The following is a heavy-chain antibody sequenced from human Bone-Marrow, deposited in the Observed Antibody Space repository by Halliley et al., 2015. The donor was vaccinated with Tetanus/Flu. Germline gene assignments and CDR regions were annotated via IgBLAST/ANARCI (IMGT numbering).Heavy chain of an antibody. J-gene: IGHJ4*02. CDR2: SGTT. V-gene: IGHV4-31*02. D-gene: IGHD3-22*01. CDR3: ASFYDSTGYRARGHFDH. Sequence: SGTTFSNPSLESRVTISVDKSQNQFSLRLSSVTAADTAVYHCASFYDSTGYRARGHFDHWGQGTLVTVSS.